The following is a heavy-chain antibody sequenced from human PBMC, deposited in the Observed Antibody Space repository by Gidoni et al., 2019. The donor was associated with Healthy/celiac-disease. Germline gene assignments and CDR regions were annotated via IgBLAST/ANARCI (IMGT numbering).Heavy chain of an antibody. V-gene: IGHV3-30*02. CDR2: IRYDGSNK. J-gene: IGHJ4*02. CDR3: AKDGVTIFDY. Sequence: QVQLVESGGGVVQPGGSLRLSCAVFGFTVSSYGMHWVRQAPGKGLEWVAFIRYDGSNKYYADSVKGRFTISRDNSKNTLYLQMNSLRAEDTAVYYCAKDGVTIFDYWGQGTLVTVSS. D-gene: IGHD3-3*01. CDR1: GFTVSSYG.